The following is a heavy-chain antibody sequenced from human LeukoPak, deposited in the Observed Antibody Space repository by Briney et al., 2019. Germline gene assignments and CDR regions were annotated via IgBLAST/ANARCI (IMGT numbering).Heavy chain of an antibody. CDR2: TSSNLNVK. V-gene: IGHV3-30-3*01. Sequence: GGSLRLSCAASGFTFSSYAMHWVRQAPGKGLEWVAVTSSNLNVKLYADFVKGRFTISRDNSRSTLYLQMNSLRPEDTAIYYCAREGYYGSGSPPSLYFDYWGQGTLVTVSS. CDR1: GFTFSSYA. CDR3: AREGYYGSGSPPSLYFDY. J-gene: IGHJ4*02. D-gene: IGHD3-10*01.